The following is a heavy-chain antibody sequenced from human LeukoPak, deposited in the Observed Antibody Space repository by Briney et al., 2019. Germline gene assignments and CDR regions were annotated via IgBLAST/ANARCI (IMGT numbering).Heavy chain of an antibody. J-gene: IGHJ4*02. V-gene: IGHV4-39*07. CDR1: GGSISSSSYY. CDR3: ARADTAQQLPDY. Sequence: SETLSLTCTVSGGSISSSSYYWGWIRQPPGKGLEWIGSIYYSGSTYYNPSLKSRVTIPVDTSKNQFSLKLSSVTAADTAVYYCARADTAQQLPDYWGQGTLVTVSS. D-gene: IGHD6-13*01. CDR2: IYYSGST.